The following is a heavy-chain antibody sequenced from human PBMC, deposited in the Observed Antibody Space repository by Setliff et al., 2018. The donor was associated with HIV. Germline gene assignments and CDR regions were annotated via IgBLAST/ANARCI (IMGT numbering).Heavy chain of an antibody. V-gene: IGHV4-39*01. CDR3: ARVVRGVIYFDY. CDR2: IYYSGST. D-gene: IGHD3-10*01. J-gene: IGHJ4*02. CDR1: GGSISSSSYY. Sequence: SETLSLTCTVSGGSISSSSYYWGWIRQPPGKGLEWIGSIYYSGSTYYNPSLKSRVTISVDTSKNQFSLKLSSVTAADTAVYYCARVVRGVIYFDYWGQGTPVTVSS.